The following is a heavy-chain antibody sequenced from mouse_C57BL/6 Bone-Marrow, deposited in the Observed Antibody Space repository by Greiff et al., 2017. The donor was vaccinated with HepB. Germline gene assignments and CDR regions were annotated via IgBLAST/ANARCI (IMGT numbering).Heavy chain of an antibody. CDR2: ISSGGSYT. J-gene: IGHJ2*01. CDR3: ARLGRDY. D-gene: IGHD4-1*01. CDR1: GFTFSSYG. V-gene: IGHV5-6*01. Sequence: DVHLVESGGDLVKPGGSLKLSCAASGFTFSSYGMSWVRQTPDKRLEWVATISSGGSYTYYPDSVKGRFTISRDNAKNTLYLQMSSLKSEDTAMYYCARLGRDYWGQGTTLTVSS.